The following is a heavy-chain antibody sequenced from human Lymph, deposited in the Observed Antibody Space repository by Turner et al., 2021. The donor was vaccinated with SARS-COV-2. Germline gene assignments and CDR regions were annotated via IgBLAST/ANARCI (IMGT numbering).Heavy chain of an antibody. J-gene: IGHJ4*02. CDR2: ISGSGGST. CDR1: GFTFSIYV. CDR3: AKNEMALIVVVVTLFDY. V-gene: IGHV3-23*01. Sequence: EVPLLDFGGVLVQPGGSLILSCPAFGFTFSIYVMSWVRQAPGKGLEWVSTISGSGGSTYYADSVKGRFTISRDKSKNTLYLQMNSLRAEDTAVYYCAKNEMALIVVVVTLFDYWGQGTLVTVYS. D-gene: IGHD3-22*01.